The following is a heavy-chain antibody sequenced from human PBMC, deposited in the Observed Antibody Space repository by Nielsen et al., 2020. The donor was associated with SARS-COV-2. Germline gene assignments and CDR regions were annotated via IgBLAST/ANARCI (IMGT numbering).Heavy chain of an antibody. Sequence: GGSLRLSCAASGFTFSDYYMSWIRQAPGKGLEWVSYISSSGSTIYYADSVKGRFTISRDNAKNSLYLQMNSLRAEDTAAYYCARGVLLWFGELGAFDIWGQGTMVTVSS. J-gene: IGHJ3*02. D-gene: IGHD3-10*01. CDR2: ISSSGSTI. CDR1: GFTFSDYY. CDR3: ARGVLLWFGELGAFDI. V-gene: IGHV3-11*01.